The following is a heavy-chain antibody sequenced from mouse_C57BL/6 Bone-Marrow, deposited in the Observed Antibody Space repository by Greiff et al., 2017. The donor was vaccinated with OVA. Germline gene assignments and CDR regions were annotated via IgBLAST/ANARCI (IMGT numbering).Heavy chain of an antibody. J-gene: IGHJ3*01. CDR3: ARTAQATCAY. CDR2: INPSTGGT. D-gene: IGHD3-2*02. Sequence: EVKLMESGPELVKPGASVKISCKASGYSFTGYYMNWVKQSPEKSLEWIGEINPSTGGTTYNQKFKAKATLTVDKSSSTAYMQLKSLTSEASAVYYCARTAQATCAYWGQGTLVTVSA. CDR1: GYSFTGYY. V-gene: IGHV1-42*01.